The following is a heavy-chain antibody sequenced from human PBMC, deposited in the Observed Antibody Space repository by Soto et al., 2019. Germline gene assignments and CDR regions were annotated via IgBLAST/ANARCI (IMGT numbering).Heavy chain of an antibody. Sequence: PSETLSLTCAVYGGSFSGYYWSWIRQPPGKGLEWIGEINHSGSTNYNPSLKSRVTISVDTSKNQFSLKLSSVTAADTAVYYCARERTAYYYYYGMDVWGQGTTVTVSS. CDR2: INHSGST. V-gene: IGHV4-34*01. CDR1: GGSFSGYY. J-gene: IGHJ6*02. CDR3: ARERTAYYYYYGMDV.